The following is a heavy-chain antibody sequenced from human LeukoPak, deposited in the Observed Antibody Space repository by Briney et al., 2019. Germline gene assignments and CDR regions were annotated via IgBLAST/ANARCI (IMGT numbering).Heavy chain of an antibody. D-gene: IGHD3-9*01. Sequence: GGSLRLSCAASGFTFSSYWMSWVRQAPGKGLEWVANIKQDGREKYYVDSVKGRFTISRDNAKNSLYLQMNSLRAEDTAVYYCARANDNYYYYYMDVWGKGTTVTISS. CDR1: GFTFSSYW. J-gene: IGHJ6*03. CDR2: IKQDGREK. V-gene: IGHV3-7*01. CDR3: ARANDNYYYYYMDV.